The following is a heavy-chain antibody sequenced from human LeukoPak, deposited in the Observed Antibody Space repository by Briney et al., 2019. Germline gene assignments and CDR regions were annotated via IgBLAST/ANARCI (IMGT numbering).Heavy chain of an antibody. CDR1: GFTFSRYG. CDR3: ARVPRLVGNWFDP. Sequence: GGSLRLSCGASGFTFSRYGMHWVRQAPGKGLEWVTYIRKDGSDKYYADSVKGRFTISRDSSKNMVYLQMTSLKSEDTAVYYCARVPRLVGNWFDPWGQGTLVTVSS. CDR2: IRKDGSDK. J-gene: IGHJ5*02. V-gene: IGHV3-30*02. D-gene: IGHD2-15*01.